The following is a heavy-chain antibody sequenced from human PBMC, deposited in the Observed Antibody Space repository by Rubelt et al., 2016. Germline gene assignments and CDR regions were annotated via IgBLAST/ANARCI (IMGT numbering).Heavy chain of an antibody. V-gene: IGHV1-69*01. CDR1: GGSFSTHA. CDR2: VVPLFRTV. J-gene: IGHJ3*01. Sequence: QVQLVQSGAEVRKSGSSVKVSCKASGGSFSTHALTWVRQAPGQGLEWVGGVVPLFRTVNYAQKFQGRVRITADESTNTAYMELRSLKSGDTAVYYCARDIRDVYSQGYSGYYYDGFGVWGQGTLVTVSP. D-gene: IGHD3-3*01. CDR3: ARDIRDVYSQGYSGYYYDGFGV.